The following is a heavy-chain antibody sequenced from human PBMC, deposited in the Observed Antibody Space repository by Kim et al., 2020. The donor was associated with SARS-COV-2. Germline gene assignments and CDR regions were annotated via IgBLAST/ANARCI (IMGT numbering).Heavy chain of an antibody. J-gene: IGHJ4*02. Sequence: SETLSLTCTVSGGSISSYYWSWIRQPPGKGLEWIGYIYYSGSTNYNPSLKSRVTISVDTSKNQFSLKLSSVTAADTAVYYCASGDQLLSPYYFDYWGQGT. V-gene: IGHV4-59*01. D-gene: IGHD2-2*01. CDR2: IYYSGST. CDR3: ASGDQLLSPYYFDY. CDR1: GGSISSYY.